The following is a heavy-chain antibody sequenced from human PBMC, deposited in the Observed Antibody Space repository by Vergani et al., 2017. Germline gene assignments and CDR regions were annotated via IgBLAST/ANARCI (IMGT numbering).Heavy chain of an antibody. CDR2: ISAYNGNT. D-gene: IGHD6-6*01. Sequence: QVQLVQSGAEVKKPGASVKVSCKASGYTFTSYGISWVRQAPGQGLEWMGWISAYNGNTNYAQKRQGRVTMTTDTSTSTAYMELRSLRSDDTAVYYCARDRMFAPERYSSSPGSGQGPWGQGTLVTVSS. CDR3: ARDRMFAPERYSSSPGSGQGP. V-gene: IGHV1-18*01. J-gene: IGHJ5*02. CDR1: GYTFTSYG.